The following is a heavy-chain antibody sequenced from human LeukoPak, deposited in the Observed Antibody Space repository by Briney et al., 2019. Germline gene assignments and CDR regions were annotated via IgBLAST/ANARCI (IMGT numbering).Heavy chain of an antibody. Sequence: GGSLKLSCAASGFSFSGSAIHWVRQASGRRLEWVGRIGSNTNNYATTNAESVKCGFTIYRDESKNPAYLQMNRLKTEDTAVYYCTRQATTTFTPWGQGTLVTVSS. CDR2: IGSNTNNYAT. V-gene: IGHV3-73*01. CDR3: TRQATTTFTP. J-gene: IGHJ5*02. CDR1: GFSFSGSA. D-gene: IGHD2/OR15-2a*01.